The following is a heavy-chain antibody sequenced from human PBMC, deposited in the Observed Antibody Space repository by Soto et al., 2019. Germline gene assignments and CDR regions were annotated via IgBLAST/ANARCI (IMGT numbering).Heavy chain of an antibody. D-gene: IGHD6-13*01. V-gene: IGHV3-23*01. CDR3: AKAALYSSSWHDAFDI. CDR1: GFTFSSYA. J-gene: IGHJ3*02. Sequence: GSLRLSCAASGFTFSSYAMSWVRQAPGKGLEWVSAISGSGGSTYYADSVKGRFTISRDNSKNTLYLQMNSLRAEDTAVYYCAKAALYSSSWHDAFDIWGQGTMVTVSS. CDR2: ISGSGGST.